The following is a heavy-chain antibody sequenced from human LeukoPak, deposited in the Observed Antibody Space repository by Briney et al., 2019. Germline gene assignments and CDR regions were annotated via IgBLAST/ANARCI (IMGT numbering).Heavy chain of an antibody. J-gene: IGHJ4*02. CDR2: MNPNSGNT. V-gene: IGHV1-8*03. CDR1: GGTFSSYA. D-gene: IGHD1-7*01. Sequence: ASVKVSCKASGGTFSSYAISWVRQATGQGLEWMGWMNPNSGNTGYAQKFQGRVTITRNASISTAYMELSSLRSEDTAVYYCARGGELPGLDYWGQGTLVTVSS. CDR3: ARGGELPGLDY.